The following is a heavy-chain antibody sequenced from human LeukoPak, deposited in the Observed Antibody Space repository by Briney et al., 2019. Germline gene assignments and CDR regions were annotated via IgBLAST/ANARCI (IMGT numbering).Heavy chain of an antibody. J-gene: IGHJ4*02. CDR1: GFTFSSYA. Sequence: GGSLRLSCAASGFTFSSYAMSWVRQAPGKGLEWVSAISGSGGSTYYADSVKGRFTISRDNSKNTLYLQMNSLRAEDTAVYYCAKDHETYYYGSGRWGHFDYWSQGTLVTVSS. CDR3: AKDHETYYYGSGRWGHFDY. D-gene: IGHD3-10*01. V-gene: IGHV3-23*01. CDR2: ISGSGGST.